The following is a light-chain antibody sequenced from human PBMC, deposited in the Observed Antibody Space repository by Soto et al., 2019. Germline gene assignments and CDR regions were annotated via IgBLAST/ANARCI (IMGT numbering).Light chain of an antibody. CDR3: QQYNSWPLT. CDR1: QSVSSY. J-gene: IGKJ4*01. Sequence: DIVMTQSPSTLSASPGESATLSCRASQSVSSYLAWYQQKPGQAPRLLIYCASSRATGIPARFSGSGSGTDFTLTISSLQPDDFALYYCQQYNSWPLTFGGGTKVEIK. CDR2: CAS. V-gene: IGKV3-15*01.